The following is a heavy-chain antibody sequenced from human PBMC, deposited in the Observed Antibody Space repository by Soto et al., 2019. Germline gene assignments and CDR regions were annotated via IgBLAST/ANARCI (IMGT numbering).Heavy chain of an antibody. CDR3: VRAAGYSGNDYVSYSGMDV. CDR1: GFTFSSYG. CDR2: VWYDGGNK. J-gene: IGHJ6*02. D-gene: IGHD5-12*01. Sequence: QVQLVESGGGVVQPGRSLRLSCAASGFTFSSYGMHWVRQAPGKGLEWVALVWYDGGNKYYADSVKGRFTISRDNSKNTVYLQMNSLRDEDTAVYYCVRAAGYSGNDYVSYSGMDVWGQGTTVTVSS. V-gene: IGHV3-33*01.